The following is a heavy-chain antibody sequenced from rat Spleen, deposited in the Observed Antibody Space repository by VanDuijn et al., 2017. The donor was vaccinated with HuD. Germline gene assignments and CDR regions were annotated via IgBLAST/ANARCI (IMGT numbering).Heavy chain of an antibody. CDR2: INTGSEGT. J-gene: IGHJ2*01. V-gene: IGHV1-57*01. D-gene: IGHD1-2*01. CDR1: GYTFISYD. CDR3: ARTIPTISTFDY. Sequence: QVQLQQSGAELAKPGSSVKISCKASGYTFISYDISWIKQTTGQGLEYIGKINTGSEGTNYNAKFKGKATLTVDISSSTAFMQLSSLTPEDIAVYYCARTIPTISTFDYWGQGVMVTVSS.